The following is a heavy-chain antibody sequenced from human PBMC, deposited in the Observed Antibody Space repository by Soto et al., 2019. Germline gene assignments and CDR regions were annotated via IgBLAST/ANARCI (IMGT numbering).Heavy chain of an antibody. CDR3: AKVPSDRGYYYYGMDV. V-gene: IGHV3-30*18. D-gene: IGHD3-10*01. CDR2: MSYDGSEK. Sequence: ESGGGVVQPGRSLTLSCTASGFTFRNYGMHWVRQAPGKGLEWVAVMSYDGSEKYYADSAKGRFTISRDNSKNTLYLHMTSLGVEDTAVYYCAKVPSDRGYYYYGMDVWGQGTTVTVSS. J-gene: IGHJ6*02. CDR1: GFTFRNYG.